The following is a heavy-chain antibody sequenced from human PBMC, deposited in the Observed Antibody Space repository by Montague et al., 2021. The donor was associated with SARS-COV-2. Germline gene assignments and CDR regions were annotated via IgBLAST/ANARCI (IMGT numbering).Heavy chain of an antibody. D-gene: IGHD4-17*01. Sequence: SETLSLTCAVYGGSFSNYYWSWIRQPPGKGLEWIGEINHSGSTNYNPSXXSRVTISVDTSKNQFSLKLSSVTAADTAVYYCARGGTVTTFFAPKRTRRYNRFDPWAREPWSPSPQ. V-gene: IGHV4-34*01. CDR3: ARGGTVTTFFAPKRTRRYNRFDP. CDR1: GGSFSNYY. J-gene: IGHJ5*02. CDR2: INHSGST.